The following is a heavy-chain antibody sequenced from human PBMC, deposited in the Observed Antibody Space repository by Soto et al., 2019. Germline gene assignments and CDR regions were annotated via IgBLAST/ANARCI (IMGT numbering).Heavy chain of an antibody. CDR1: EFTFISYG. CDR2: IWYDGINK. V-gene: IGHV3-33*01. J-gene: IGHJ4*02. Sequence: PGGSLRLSFAAFEFTFISYGMHWVRQAPGKGLEWVAIIWYDGINKFYADSVKGRFTISRDNSKNTLYLQMNSLRAEDTAVYYCARGPQALDYWGQGTLVTVSS. CDR3: ARGPQALDY.